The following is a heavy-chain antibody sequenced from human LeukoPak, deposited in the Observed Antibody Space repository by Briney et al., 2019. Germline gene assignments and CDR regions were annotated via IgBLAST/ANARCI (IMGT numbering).Heavy chain of an antibody. CDR3: ARGVADYGDYWFDP. CDR2: INPSGGST. J-gene: IGHJ5*02. D-gene: IGHD4-17*01. Sequence: ASVKVSCKSSGYTFTSYGISWVRQAPGQGLEWMGIINPSGGSTSYAQKFQGRVTMTRDTSTSTVYMELSSLRSEDTAVYYCARGVADYGDYWFDPWGQGTLVTVSS. V-gene: IGHV1-46*01. CDR1: GYTFTSYG.